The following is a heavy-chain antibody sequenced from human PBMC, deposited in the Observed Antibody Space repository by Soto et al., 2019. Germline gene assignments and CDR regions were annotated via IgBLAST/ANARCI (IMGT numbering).Heavy chain of an antibody. CDR3: AREVILEYSSSSNWFDP. V-gene: IGHV1-69*01. D-gene: IGHD6-6*01. CDR2: IIPIFGTA. J-gene: IGHJ5*02. CDR1: GGTFSSYA. Sequence: QVQLVQSGAEVKKPGSSVKVSCKASGGTFSSYAISWVRQAPGQGLEWMGGIIPIFGTANYAQKFQGRVTITADESTSTAYMELSSLRSEDTAVYYRAREVILEYSSSSNWFDPWGQGTLVTVSS.